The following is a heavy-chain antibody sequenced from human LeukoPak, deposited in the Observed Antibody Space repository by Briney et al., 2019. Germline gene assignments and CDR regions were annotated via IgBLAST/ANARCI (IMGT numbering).Heavy chain of an antibody. CDR3: AKDYPYYYDSSGYFLDDFDN. J-gene: IGHJ4*02. V-gene: IGHV3-23*01. D-gene: IGHD3-22*01. CDR1: GFTFSSYA. CDR2: ISGSGGST. Sequence: PGGSLRLSCAASGFTFSSYAMSWVRQAPGKGLEWVSAISGSGGSTCYADSVKGRVTISRDNSKNTLYLQLNSLRAEDTAVYYCAKDYPYYYDSSGYFLDDFDNWGQGTLVTVSS.